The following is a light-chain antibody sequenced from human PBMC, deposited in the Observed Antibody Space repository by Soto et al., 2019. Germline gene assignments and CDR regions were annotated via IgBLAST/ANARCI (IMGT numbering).Light chain of an antibody. Sequence: DIQKTQSPSSLSASVGDRVTITCRASQSINSNLNWYQQKPGKAPKVLIYAASSLQSGVPSRFSGSGSGTDFTLTISSLQPEDFATYLCQQSYSSPLTFGGGTKVEIK. CDR1: QSINSN. CDR3: QQSYSSPLT. J-gene: IGKJ4*01. V-gene: IGKV1-39*01. CDR2: AAS.